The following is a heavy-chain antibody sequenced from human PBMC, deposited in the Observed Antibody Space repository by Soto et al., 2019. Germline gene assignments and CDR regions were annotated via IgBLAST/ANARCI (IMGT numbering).Heavy chain of an antibody. CDR2: ISGSGSST. CDR3: AKDWDGYNFGYFDY. CDR1: GLIFSSYA. V-gene: IGHV3-23*01. D-gene: IGHD5-12*01. J-gene: IGHJ4*02. Sequence: GSLRLSCAASGLIFSSYAMTWVRQAPGKGLEWVSTISGSGSSTHYADSVKGRFSISRDNSKNTLYLQMNSLRAEDTAVYYCAKDWDGYNFGYFDYWGQGTLVTVSS.